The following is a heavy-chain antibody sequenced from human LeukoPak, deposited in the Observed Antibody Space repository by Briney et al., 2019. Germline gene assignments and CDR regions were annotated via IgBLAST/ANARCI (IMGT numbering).Heavy chain of an antibody. Sequence: SETLSLTCTVSGGSISSGGYYWSWIRQHPGKGLEWIGYIYYSGSTYYNPSLKSRVTISVDTSKNQFSLKLSSVTAADTAVYYCARQSYGYSSSWYAHRWYFDLWDRGTLVTVSS. D-gene: IGHD6-13*01. CDR1: GGSISSGGYY. V-gene: IGHV4-31*03. J-gene: IGHJ2*01. CDR3: ARQSYGYSSSWYAHRWYFDL. CDR2: IYYSGST.